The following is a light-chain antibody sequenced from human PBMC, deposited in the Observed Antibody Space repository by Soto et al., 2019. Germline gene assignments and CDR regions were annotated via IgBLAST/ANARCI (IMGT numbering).Light chain of an antibody. Sequence: DIVLTQSPATLSLSPGETATLSCRASQSVGSYLAWYQQKPGQAPRLLIYDASNRATGIPARFSGSVSGTDFTLTISSLEPEDFAVYYCQQRSDWPLTFGGGTKVEIK. J-gene: IGKJ4*01. CDR2: DAS. CDR3: QQRSDWPLT. V-gene: IGKV3-11*01. CDR1: QSVGSY.